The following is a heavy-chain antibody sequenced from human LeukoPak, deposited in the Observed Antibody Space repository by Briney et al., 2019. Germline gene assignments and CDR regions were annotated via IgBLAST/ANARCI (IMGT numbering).Heavy chain of an antibody. CDR1: GGSFSGYY. J-gene: IGHJ4*02. Sequence: SETLSLTCAVYGGSFSGYYWSWIRQPPGKGLEWIGEINHSGSTNYNPSLKSRVTISVDTSKNQFSLKLSSVTAADTAAYYCARGTNQSKYRKDPPGKKSNFDYWGQGTLVTVSS. D-gene: IGHD2/OR15-2a*01. CDR3: ARGTNQSKYRKDPPGKKSNFDY. V-gene: IGHV4-34*01. CDR2: INHSGST.